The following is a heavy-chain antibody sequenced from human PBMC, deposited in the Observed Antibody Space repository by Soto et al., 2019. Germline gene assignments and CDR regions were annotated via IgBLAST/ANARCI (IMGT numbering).Heavy chain of an antibody. D-gene: IGHD3-3*01. CDR3: ARDGGITIFGLVIPADAFDI. J-gene: IGHJ3*02. CDR2: ISPYNGHK. V-gene: IGHV1-18*01. CDR1: GYRFASYC. Sequence: ASVEVSCEACGYRFASYCMSWLRQAPGKELEWMGWISPYNGHKNYAKRRQGRVTMTTDTSTSTAYMELRSLRSDDTAVYYCARDGGITIFGLVIPADAFDIWGQGTMVTVSS.